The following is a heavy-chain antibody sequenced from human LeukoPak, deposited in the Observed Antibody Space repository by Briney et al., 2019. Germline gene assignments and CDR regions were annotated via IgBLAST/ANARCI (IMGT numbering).Heavy chain of an antibody. CDR1: GGTFISYD. Sequence: SVKVSCKASGGTFISYDISWVRQAPGQGLEWMGGIMPMFGKTNYAQKFQGRVTTTADKATSTAYMELSSLRSEDTAVYYCAGGRADIVVVPATLRNYYFDYWGQGTLVTVSS. V-gene: IGHV1-69*06. D-gene: IGHD2-2*01. CDR3: AGGRADIVVVPATLRNYYFDY. CDR2: IMPMFGKT. J-gene: IGHJ4*02.